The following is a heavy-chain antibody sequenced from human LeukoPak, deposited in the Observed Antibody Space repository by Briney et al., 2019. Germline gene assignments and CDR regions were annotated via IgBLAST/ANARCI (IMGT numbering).Heavy chain of an antibody. CDR2: ISSSSSYI. Sequence: GGSLRLSCAASGFTFSSFWMSWVRQAPGKGLEWVSCISSSSSYIYYADSVKGRFTTSRDNAKNSLYLQMNSLRAEDTAVYYCARGLNWKYGWFDPWGQGTLVTVSS. D-gene: IGHD1-7*01. V-gene: IGHV3-21*01. CDR3: ARGLNWKYGWFDP. CDR1: GFTFSSFW. J-gene: IGHJ5*02.